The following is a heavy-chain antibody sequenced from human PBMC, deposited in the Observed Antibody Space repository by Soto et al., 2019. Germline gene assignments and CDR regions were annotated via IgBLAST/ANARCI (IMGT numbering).Heavy chain of an antibody. CDR1: GYTFTGYY. J-gene: IGHJ5*02. D-gene: IGHD1-26*01. Sequence: ASVKVSCKASGYTFTGYYMHWLRQARGQGLEWMGWINPNSGGTNYAQKFQGRVTMTRDTSISTAYMQLSRLRSDDTAVYYCAREGIEASPDFFDTWGQGTLVTVSS. V-gene: IGHV1-2*02. CDR3: AREGIEASPDFFDT. CDR2: INPNSGGT.